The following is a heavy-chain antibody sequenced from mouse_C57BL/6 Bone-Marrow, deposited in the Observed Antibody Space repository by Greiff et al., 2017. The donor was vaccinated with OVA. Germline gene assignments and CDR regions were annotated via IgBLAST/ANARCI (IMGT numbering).Heavy chain of an antibody. J-gene: IGHJ4*01. CDR3: ARYGSSPSYAMDY. D-gene: IGHD1-1*01. V-gene: IGHV3-8*01. CDR1: GYSITSDY. CDR2: ISYSGST. Sequence: VQLQQSGPGLAKPSQTLSLTCSVTGYSITSDYWNWIRQFPGNKLEYMGYISYSGSTYYNPSLKSRISITRDTSKNQYYLQLNSVTTEDTATYYCARYGSSPSYAMDYWGQGTSVTVSS.